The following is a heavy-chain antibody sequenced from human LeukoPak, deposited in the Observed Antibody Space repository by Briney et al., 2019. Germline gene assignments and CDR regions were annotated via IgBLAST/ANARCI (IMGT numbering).Heavy chain of an antibody. J-gene: IGHJ5*02. CDR3: ARGLMVRGAYWFDP. D-gene: IGHD3-10*01. Sequence: GASVKVSCKASGYTFTSYDINWVRQATGQGLEWMGWMNPNSGNTGYAQKFQGRVTITRNTSISTAYMELSSLRSEDTAVYSCARGLMVRGAYWFDPWGQGTLVTVSS. V-gene: IGHV1-8*03. CDR1: GYTFTSYD. CDR2: MNPNSGNT.